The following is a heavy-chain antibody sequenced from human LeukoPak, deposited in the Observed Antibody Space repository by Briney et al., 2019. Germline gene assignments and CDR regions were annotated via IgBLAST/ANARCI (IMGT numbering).Heavy chain of an antibody. J-gene: IGHJ4*02. Sequence: GGSLRLSCAASGFTLSSYSMNWVRQAPGKGLEWVSSISSSSTYIYYADSVKGRFTISRDNAKNSLYLQMNGLGAEDTAVYYCARELNGYGYYFFDYWGPGTLVTVSS. CDR1: GFTLSSYS. CDR3: ARELNGYGYYFFDY. V-gene: IGHV3-21*01. D-gene: IGHD3-16*01. CDR2: ISSSSTYI.